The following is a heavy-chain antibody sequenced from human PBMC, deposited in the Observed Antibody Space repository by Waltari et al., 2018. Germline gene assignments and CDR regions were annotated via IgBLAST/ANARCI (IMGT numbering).Heavy chain of an antibody. Sequence: QVQLQESGPGLVKHSETLSLTCTVSGYSISSGYSWGWLRLPPGKGLAWIGIIYHSGDTYYNPSLKSRVTISVDTSKNQFSLKLSSVTAADTAVYYCAREGPGAAAESDWFDPWGQGTLVTVSS. CDR1: GYSISSGYS. CDR2: IYHSGDT. J-gene: IGHJ5*02. D-gene: IGHD6-13*01. V-gene: IGHV4-38-2*02. CDR3: AREGPGAAAESDWFDP.